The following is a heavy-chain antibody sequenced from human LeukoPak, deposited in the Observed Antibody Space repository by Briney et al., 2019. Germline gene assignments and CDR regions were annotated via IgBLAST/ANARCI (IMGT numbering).Heavy chain of an antibody. CDR2: IYYSGST. CDR3: ARAPDDIRGYYPLDY. CDR1: GGSISSYY. Sequence: SETLSLTCTVSGGSISSYYWSWIRQPPGKGLEWIGYIYYSGSTNYNPSLKSRVTISVDTSKNRFSLKLSSVTAADTAVYYCARAPDDIRGYYPLDYWGQGTLVTVSS. V-gene: IGHV4-59*01. J-gene: IGHJ4*02. D-gene: IGHD3-22*01.